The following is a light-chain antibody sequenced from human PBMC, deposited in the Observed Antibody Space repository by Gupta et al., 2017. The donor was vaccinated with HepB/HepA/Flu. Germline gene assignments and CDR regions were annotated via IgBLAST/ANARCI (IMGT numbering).Light chain of an antibody. Sequence: DIQMTQSPSSLSASVGDRVTITCRASQSISSYLNWYQQKPGKAPKLLIYAASSLQSGVPSRCSGSGVGTDFNLTISSRQPEDFETYYCQQRYRNQDTWTFGQGTKVEIK. CDR1: QSISSY. J-gene: IGKJ1*01. CDR2: AAS. CDR3: QQRYRNQDTWT. V-gene: IGKV1-39*01.